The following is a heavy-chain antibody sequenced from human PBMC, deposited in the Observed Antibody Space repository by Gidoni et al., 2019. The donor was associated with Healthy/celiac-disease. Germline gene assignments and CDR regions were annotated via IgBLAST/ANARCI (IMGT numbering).Heavy chain of an antibody. CDR1: GYSISSGYY. J-gene: IGHJ6*02. CDR3: ATSGPGRSYYGMDV. CDR2: IYHGGRT. Sequence: QVQLQESGPGLVKPSETLSLTCTVSGYSISSGYYWGWIRQPPGKGLEWIGSIYHGGRTYYNPSLKSRVTISVDTSKNQFSLKLSSVTAADTAVYYCATSGPGRSYYGMDVWGQGTTVTVSS. V-gene: IGHV4-38-2*02.